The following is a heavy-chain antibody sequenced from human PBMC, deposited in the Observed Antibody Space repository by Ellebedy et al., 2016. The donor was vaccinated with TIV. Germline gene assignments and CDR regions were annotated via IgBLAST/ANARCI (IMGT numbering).Heavy chain of an antibody. J-gene: IGHJ6*02. CDR2: ISSSSSYI. Sequence: GESLKISCAASGFTFSSYSMNWVRQAPGKGLEWVSSISSSSSYIYYADSVKGRFTISRDNAKNSLYLQMNSLRAEDTAVYYCARDARIRRGTKMYSSIDGRLYGMDVWGQGTTVTVSS. CDR3: ARDARIRRGTKMYSSIDGRLYGMDV. V-gene: IGHV3-21*01. D-gene: IGHD6-13*01. CDR1: GFTFSSYS.